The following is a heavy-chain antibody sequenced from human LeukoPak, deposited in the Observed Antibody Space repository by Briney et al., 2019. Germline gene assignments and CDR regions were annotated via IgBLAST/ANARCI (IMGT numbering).Heavy chain of an antibody. CDR2: ISAYNGNT. Sequence: ASVKVSCKASGYTFTSYGISWVRQAPGQGLEWMGWISAYNGNTNYAQKLQGRVTMTTDTSTSTAYMELRSLRSDDTAVYYCARETRYYDSSGYYSNWFDLWGQGTLVTVSS. J-gene: IGHJ5*02. CDR1: GYTFTSYG. CDR3: ARETRYYDSSGYYSNWFDL. D-gene: IGHD3-22*01. V-gene: IGHV1-18*01.